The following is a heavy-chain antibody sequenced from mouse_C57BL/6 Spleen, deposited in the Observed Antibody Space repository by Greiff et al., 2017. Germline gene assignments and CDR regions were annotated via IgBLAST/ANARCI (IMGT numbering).Heavy chain of an antibody. CDR2: IYPGSGST. D-gene: IGHD2-2*01. Sequence: QVHVKQPGAELVKPGASVKMSCKASGYTFTSYWITWVKQRPGQGLEWIGDIYPGSGSTNYNEKFKSKATLTVDTSSSTAYMQLSSLTSEDSAVYYCAREGGIYYGSLYAMDYWGQGTSVTVSS. V-gene: IGHV1-55*01. CDR3: AREGGIYYGSLYAMDY. J-gene: IGHJ4*01. CDR1: GYTFTSYW.